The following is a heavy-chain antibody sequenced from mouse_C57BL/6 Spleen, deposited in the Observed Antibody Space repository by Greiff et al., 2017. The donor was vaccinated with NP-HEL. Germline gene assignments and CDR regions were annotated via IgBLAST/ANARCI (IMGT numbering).Heavy chain of an antibody. CDR2: INPNNGGT. CDR3: ASDYGSSWFAY. CDR1: GYTFTDYY. Sequence: EVQLQQSGPELVKPGASVKISCKASGYTFTDYYMNWVKQSHGKSLEWIGDINPNNGGTSYNQKFKGKATLTVDKSSSTAYMELRSLTSEDSAVYYGASDYGSSWFAYWGQRTLVTVSA. D-gene: IGHD1-1*01. J-gene: IGHJ3*01. V-gene: IGHV1-26*01.